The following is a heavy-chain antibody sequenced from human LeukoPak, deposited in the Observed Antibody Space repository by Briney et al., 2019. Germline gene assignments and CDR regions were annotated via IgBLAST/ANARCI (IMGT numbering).Heavy chain of an antibody. Sequence: PGGSLRLSCAASGFTFSSYGMHWVRQTPGKGLEWVAFIRYDGSNKYYADSVKGRFTISRDNSKNTLHLQMDSLRAEDTAVYYCAKVLYGDYYFDYWGQGTLVTASS. J-gene: IGHJ4*02. D-gene: IGHD4-17*01. CDR1: GFTFSSYG. CDR2: IRYDGSNK. V-gene: IGHV3-30*02. CDR3: AKVLYGDYYFDY.